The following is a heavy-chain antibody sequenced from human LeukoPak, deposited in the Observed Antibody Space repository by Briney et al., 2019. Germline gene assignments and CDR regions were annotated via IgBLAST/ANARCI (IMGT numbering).Heavy chain of an antibody. CDR1: GFTFSDYY. D-gene: IGHD4/OR15-4a*01. CDR3: ARGREAQLWWKGNWFDP. Sequence: AGGSLRLSCAASGFTFSDYYMSWIRQAPGKGLEWVSYISSSGSTIYYADSVKGRFTISRDNAKNSLYLQMNSLRAEDTAVYYCARGREAQLWWKGNWFDPWGQGTLVTVSS. CDR2: ISSSGSTI. J-gene: IGHJ5*02. V-gene: IGHV3-11*01.